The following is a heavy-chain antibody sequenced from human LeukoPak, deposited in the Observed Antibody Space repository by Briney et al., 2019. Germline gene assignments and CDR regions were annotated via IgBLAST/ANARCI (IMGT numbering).Heavy chain of an antibody. D-gene: IGHD3-10*01. CDR1: GGSISSSSYY. CDR2: IYYSGST. CDR3: ARTSDGHYYYGSGSRLLHFDY. V-gene: IGHV4-39*07. J-gene: IGHJ4*03. Sequence: SETLSLTCTVSGGSISSSSYYWGWIRQPPGKGLEWLGSIYYSGSTYYNPSLKSRVTISVDTSKNQFSLKLSSVTAADTAVYYCARTSDGHYYYGSGSRLLHFDYWGQGTMVTVSS.